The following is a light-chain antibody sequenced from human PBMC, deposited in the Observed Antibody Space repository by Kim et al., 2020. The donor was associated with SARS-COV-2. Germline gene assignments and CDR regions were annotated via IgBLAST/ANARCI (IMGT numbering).Light chain of an antibody. J-gene: IGKJ2*01. CDR3: QQSYSIPYT. Sequence: SASVGDRVTITGRKSQGISNYLNWYQQKPGKAPQFLIYAASTLRSGVPSRFSGSGSGTDFTLTISSLQPEDFATYYCQQSYSIPYTFGQGTKLEI. CDR1: QGISNY. V-gene: IGKV1-39*01. CDR2: AAS.